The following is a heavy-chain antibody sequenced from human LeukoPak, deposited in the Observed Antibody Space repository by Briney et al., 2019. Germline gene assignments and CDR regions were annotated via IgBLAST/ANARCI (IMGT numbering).Heavy chain of an antibody. Sequence: GGSLRLSCAASGFTFSSYSMNWVRQAPGKGLEWVSSISSSSSYIYYADSVKGRFTISRDNAKNSLYLQVNSLRAEDTAVYYCARSPYYYDSSGYYLGYWGQGTLVTVSS. CDR3: ARSPYYYDSSGYYLGY. J-gene: IGHJ4*02. D-gene: IGHD3-22*01. CDR2: ISSSSSYI. V-gene: IGHV3-21*01. CDR1: GFTFSSYS.